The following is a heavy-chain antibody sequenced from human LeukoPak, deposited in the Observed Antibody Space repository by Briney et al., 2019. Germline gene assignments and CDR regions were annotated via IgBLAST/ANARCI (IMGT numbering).Heavy chain of an antibody. CDR3: ARDRRGYSGYDMN. CDR1: GYTFNGYY. V-gene: IGHV1-2*06. Sequence: ASVKVSXKASGYTFNGYYMHWVRQAPGHGLEWMGRINPNSGGADSAQKFQGRVTLTMDTSINTAYMELSSLRSDDTAVYYCARDRRGYSGYDMNWGQGTLVTVSS. J-gene: IGHJ4*02. CDR2: INPNSGGA. D-gene: IGHD5-12*01.